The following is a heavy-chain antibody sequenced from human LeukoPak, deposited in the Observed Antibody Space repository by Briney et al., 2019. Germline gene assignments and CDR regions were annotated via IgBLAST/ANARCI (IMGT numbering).Heavy chain of an antibody. V-gene: IGHV1-18*01. CDR2: IGTYIGDT. CDR1: GYTFTSYG. Sequence: ASVKVSCKASGYTFTSYGISWMRQAPGQGLEWMGYIGTYIGDTNYAQRFQGRVTMTTDTSTSTVYMELRSLRSDDTAVYYCARDRGYRPDDFDIWGQGTAVTVSS. D-gene: IGHD5-18*01. CDR3: ARDRGYRPDDFDI. J-gene: IGHJ3*02.